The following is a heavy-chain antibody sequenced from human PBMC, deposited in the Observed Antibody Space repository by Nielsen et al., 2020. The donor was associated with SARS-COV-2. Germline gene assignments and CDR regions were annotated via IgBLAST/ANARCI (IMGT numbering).Heavy chain of an antibody. CDR2: IRSKAYGGTT. CDR3: TRVPYDSSGYYSY. CDR1: GFTFSSYA. D-gene: IGHD3-22*01. Sequence: GESLKISCAASGFTFSSYAMSWFRQAPGKGLEWVGFIRSKAYGGTTEYAASVKGRFTISRDDSKSIAYLQMNSLKTEDTAVYYCTRVPYDSSGYYSYWGQGTLVTVSS. J-gene: IGHJ4*02. V-gene: IGHV3-49*03.